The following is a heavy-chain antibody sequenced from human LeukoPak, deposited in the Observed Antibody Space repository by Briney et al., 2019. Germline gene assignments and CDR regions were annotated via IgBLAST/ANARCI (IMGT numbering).Heavy chain of an antibody. J-gene: IGHJ6*02. V-gene: IGHV4-31*03. CDR3: ARDKPDRDGMDV. D-gene: IGHD1-14*01. CDR1: GGSISSGGYY. Sequence: PSQTLSLTCTVSGGSISSGGYYWSWIRQDPGKGLEWIGYIYYSGSTYYNPSLKSRVTISVDTSKNQFSLKLSSVTAADTAVYYCARDKPDRDGMDVWGQGTTVTVSS. CDR2: IYYSGST.